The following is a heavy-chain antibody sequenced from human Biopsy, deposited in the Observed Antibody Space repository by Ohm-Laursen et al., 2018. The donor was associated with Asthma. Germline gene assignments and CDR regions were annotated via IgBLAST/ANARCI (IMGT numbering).Heavy chain of an antibody. CDR3: ASDFPKDYVRYNFQF. CDR1: GYSLTDLS. Sequence: SLVKVSCKVSGYSLTDLSMHWVRQAPGQGLEWMGGHDHEEGGTVNARRFQGRVTMTEDTSTDTAYMELSSLSSDDTAVYYCASDFPKDYVRYNFQFWGQGTLVTVSS. J-gene: IGHJ4*02. V-gene: IGHV1-24*01. D-gene: IGHD4-17*01. CDR2: HDHEEGGT.